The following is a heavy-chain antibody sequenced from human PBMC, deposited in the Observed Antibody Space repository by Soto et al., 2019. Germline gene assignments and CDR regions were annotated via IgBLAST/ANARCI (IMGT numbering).Heavy chain of an antibody. CDR1: GYTFTSYG. CDR2: ISAYNGNT. D-gene: IGHD6-19*01. Sequence: WASVKDSCKASGYTFTSYGISWVRQAPGQGLEWMGWISAYNGNTNYAQKLQGRVTMTTDTSTSTAYMELRSLRSDDTAVYYCARDSSGWIYYYYYGMDVWGQGTTVTVSS. J-gene: IGHJ6*02. V-gene: IGHV1-18*01. CDR3: ARDSSGWIYYYYYGMDV.